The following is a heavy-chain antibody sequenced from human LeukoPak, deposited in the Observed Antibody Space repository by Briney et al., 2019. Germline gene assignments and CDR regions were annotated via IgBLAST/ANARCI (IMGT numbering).Heavy chain of an antibody. CDR2: IYYSGST. J-gene: IGHJ5*02. V-gene: IGHV4-61*01. Sequence: SETLSLTCTVSGGSISSGSYYWSWIRQPPGKGLEWIGYIYYSGSTNYNPSLKSRVTISVDTSKNQFSLKLSSVTAADTAVYYCASGQWEWLPPGGYANWFDPWGQGTLVTVSS. CDR3: ASGQWEWLPPGGYANWFDP. CDR1: GGSISSGSYY. D-gene: IGHD1-26*01.